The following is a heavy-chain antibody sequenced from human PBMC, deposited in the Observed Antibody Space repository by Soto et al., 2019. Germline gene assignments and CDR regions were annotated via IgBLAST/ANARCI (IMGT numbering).Heavy chain of an antibody. CDR2: IWYDGSNK. J-gene: IGHJ6*02. D-gene: IGHD6-6*01. V-gene: IGHV3-33*01. CDR3: VRAPYSSSPPLNYYYNYGMDV. CDR1: GFTFSSYG. Sequence: QVQLVESGGGVVQPGRSLRLSCAASGFTFSSYGMHWVRQAPGKGLEWVAVIWYDGSNKYYADSVKGRFTISRDNSKNTLYLQMNSLRAEDTAVYYCVRAPYSSSPPLNYYYNYGMDVWGQGTTVTVSS.